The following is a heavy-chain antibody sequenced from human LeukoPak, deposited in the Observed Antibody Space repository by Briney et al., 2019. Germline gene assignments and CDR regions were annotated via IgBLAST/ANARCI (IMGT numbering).Heavy chain of an antibody. D-gene: IGHD5-18*01. CDR3: ARRSLQLGDAFDI. CDR2: IYYSGST. V-gene: IGHV4-31*03. J-gene: IGHJ3*02. CDR1: GGSISSGVYY. Sequence: SQTLSLTCTASGGSISSGVYYWSWIRQHPGKGLEWIGYIYYSGSTYYNPSLKSRVTISVDTSKNQFSLKLSSVTAADTAVYYCARRSLQLGDAFDIWGQGTMVTVSS.